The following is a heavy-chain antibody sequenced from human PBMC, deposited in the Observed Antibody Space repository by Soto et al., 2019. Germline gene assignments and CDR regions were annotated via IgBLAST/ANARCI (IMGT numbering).Heavy chain of an antibody. J-gene: IGHJ3*02. Sequence: SETLSLTCTVSGGSISSGDYHWSWIRQPPGKGLEWIGYIYYSGSTYYNPSLKSRVTISVDTSKNHFSLKLSSVTAADTAVYYCARTYCSGGSCYQFDAFDIWGQGTMVTVSS. D-gene: IGHD2-15*01. V-gene: IGHV4-30-4*02. CDR1: GGSISSGDYH. CDR2: IYYSGST. CDR3: ARTYCSGGSCYQFDAFDI.